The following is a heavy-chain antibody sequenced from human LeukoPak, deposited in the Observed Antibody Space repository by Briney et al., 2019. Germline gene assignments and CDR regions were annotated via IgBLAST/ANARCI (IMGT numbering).Heavy chain of an antibody. CDR2: IKQDGSEK. J-gene: IGHJ2*01. V-gene: IGHV3-7*04. CDR1: GFTFSSYW. Sequence: GGSLRLSRAASGFTFSSYWMSWVRQAPGKGLEWVANIKQDGSEKYYADSVKGRFTISRDNAKNSLYLQMNSLRAEDTAVYYCARVYSSGHWYFDLWGRGTLVTVSS. D-gene: IGHD6-19*01. CDR3: ARVYSSGHWYFDL.